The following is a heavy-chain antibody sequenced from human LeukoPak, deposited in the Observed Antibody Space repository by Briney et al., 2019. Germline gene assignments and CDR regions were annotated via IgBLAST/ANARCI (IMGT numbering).Heavy chain of an antibody. CDR2: ISSSSSTI. CDR1: GFTFSSYS. J-gene: IGHJ3*02. Sequence: PGGSLRLSCAASGFTFSSYSMNWVRQAPGKGLEWVSYISSSSSTIYYADSVKGRFTISRDNAKNSLYLQMNSLRAEDTAVYYCARDRGYSSGGSYAFDIWGQGTMVTVSS. V-gene: IGHV3-48*01. CDR3: ARDRGYSSGGSYAFDI. D-gene: IGHD6-19*01.